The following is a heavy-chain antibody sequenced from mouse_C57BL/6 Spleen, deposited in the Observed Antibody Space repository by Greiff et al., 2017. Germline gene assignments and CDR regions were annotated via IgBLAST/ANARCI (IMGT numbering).Heavy chain of an antibody. CDR3: ARSPFYYGYDGGFAY. J-gene: IGHJ3*01. D-gene: IGHD2-2*01. Sequence: EVKLQESGGGLVQPGGSLSLSCAASGFTFTDYYMSWVRQPPGKALEWLGFIRNKANGYTTAYSASVKGRFTISRDNSQSILYLQMNALRAEDSATYYCARSPFYYGYDGGFAYWGQGTLVTVSA. CDR2: IRNKANGYTT. CDR1: GFTFTDYY. V-gene: IGHV7-3*01.